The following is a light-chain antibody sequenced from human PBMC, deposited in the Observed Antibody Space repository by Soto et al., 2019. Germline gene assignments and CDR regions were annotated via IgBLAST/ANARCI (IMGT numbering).Light chain of an antibody. V-gene: IGKV3-15*01. CDR2: GAS. CDR1: QSVSSN. Sequence: EIVMTQSPATLSVSPGERATLSCRASQSVSSNLAWYQQKPGQAPRLLIYGASTRATGIPARFSGSGSGTEFTLTISSLQSEDFAVYYCQHYNNLWTFGQGTKVEIK. J-gene: IGKJ1*01. CDR3: QHYNNLWT.